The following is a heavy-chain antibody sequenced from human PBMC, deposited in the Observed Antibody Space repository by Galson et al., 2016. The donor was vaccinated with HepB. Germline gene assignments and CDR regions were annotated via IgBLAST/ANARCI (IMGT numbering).Heavy chain of an antibody. J-gene: IGHJ4*02. D-gene: IGHD3-16*01. CDR1: GGSISRYH. Sequence: TLSLTCTVSGGSISRYHWSWIRQPPGKGLEWIGYIYYTGSTNYNPSLKSRVTISVDTSKNQFSLRLSSMTAADTAVYYCARRFNDDSDDYAYFDYWGQGTLVTVSS. V-gene: IGHV4-59*01. CDR2: IYYTGST. CDR3: ARRFNDDSDDYAYFDY.